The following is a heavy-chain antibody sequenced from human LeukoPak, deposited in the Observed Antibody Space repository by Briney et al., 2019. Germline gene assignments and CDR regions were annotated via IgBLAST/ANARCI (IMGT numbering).Heavy chain of an antibody. D-gene: IGHD5-24*01. CDR1: GFAASSNY. CDR3: AHYNYGFCGPFDY. V-gene: IGHV3-53*01. Sequence: PGGSLRLSWAAAGFAASSNYMSWGCQAPGKGLEWVSVIYSGGSTYYADSVKGRFTISRDNSKNTLYLQMNSLRAEDTAVYYCAHYNYGFCGPFDYWGQGTLVTVSS. J-gene: IGHJ4*02. CDR2: IYSGGST.